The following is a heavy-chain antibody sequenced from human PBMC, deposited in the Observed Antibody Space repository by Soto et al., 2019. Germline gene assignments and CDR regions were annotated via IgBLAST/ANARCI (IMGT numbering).Heavy chain of an antibody. D-gene: IGHD2-15*01. CDR2: IQKGGSK. V-gene: IGHV3-66*01. CDR1: GFSVNSKY. J-gene: IGHJ6*04. CDR3: TRDYVHCNRGRCYGVPMHV. Sequence: EVQLVESGGGLVQPGGSLRLSCAASGFSVNSKYMSWVRQAPGKGLEWVSLIQKGGSKYYAGSVKGRFTISRDNSENKLFLQMNSLRGEDTAVYSCTRDYVHCNRGRCYGVPMHVLGKGPTVNISA.